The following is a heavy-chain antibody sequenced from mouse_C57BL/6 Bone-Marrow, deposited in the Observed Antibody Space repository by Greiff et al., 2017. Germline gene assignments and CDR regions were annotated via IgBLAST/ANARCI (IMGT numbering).Heavy chain of an antibody. D-gene: IGHD1-1*01. Sequence: VQLQPSGPELVKPGASVKIPCKASGYTFTDYNMDCVKQSHGKSLEWIGDINPNNGGTIYNPKFKGKATLTVDQSSSTAYMEFRSLTSEDTAVYYCAIYYYGSSYPSYWYFDVWGTGTTVTVSS. V-gene: IGHV1-18*01. CDR2: INPNNGGT. CDR3: AIYYYGSSYPSYWYFDV. CDR1: GYTFTDYN. J-gene: IGHJ1*03.